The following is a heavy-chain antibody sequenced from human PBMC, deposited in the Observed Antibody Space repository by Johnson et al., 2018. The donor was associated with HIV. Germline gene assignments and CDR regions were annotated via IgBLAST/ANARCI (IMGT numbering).Heavy chain of an antibody. D-gene: IGHD2-21*01. CDR3: ARDRRAYCGGDCYFYDVAFDI. V-gene: IGHV3-11*04. CDR1: GFTFSDDY. J-gene: IGHJ3*02. CDR2: ISRSGSTI. Sequence: QVQLVESGGGLVKPGGSLRLSCAASGFTFSDDYMSWIRQAPGKGLEWVSYISRSGSTITYADSVQGRFTISSDHSKNTRYLQMNSLRAEDTDVYYCARDRRAYCGGDCYFYDVAFDIWGQGTMVTVSS.